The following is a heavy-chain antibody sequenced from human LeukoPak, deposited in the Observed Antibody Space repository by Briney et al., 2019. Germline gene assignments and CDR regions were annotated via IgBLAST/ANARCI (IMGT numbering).Heavy chain of an antibody. V-gene: IGHV3-11*01. J-gene: IGHJ3*02. D-gene: IGHD2/OR15-2a*01. CDR1: GFTFNDYY. Sequence: GGSLRLSCAGSGFTFNDYYMSWIRQAPGEGLEGVSYFSSSCSTIYYPHSAKGRFTISRDNAKNSVSLQMNRLRDGDTAVYYCARDPLSPWAFDIWGQGTMGTVSS. CDR2: FSSSCSTI. CDR3: ARDPLSPWAFDI.